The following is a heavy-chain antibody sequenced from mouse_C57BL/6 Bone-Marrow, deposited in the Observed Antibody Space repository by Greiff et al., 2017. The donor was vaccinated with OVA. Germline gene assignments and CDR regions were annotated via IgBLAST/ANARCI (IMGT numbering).Heavy chain of an antibody. CDR1: GFTFSDYY. J-gene: IGHJ2*01. CDR3: ARDNYGSSLDY. Sequence: EVQVVESEGGLVQPGSSMKLSCTASGFTFSDYYMAWVRQVPEKGLEWVANINYDGSSTYYLDSLKSRFIISRDNAKNILYLQMSSLKSEDTATYYCARDNYGSSLDYWGQGTTLTVSS. V-gene: IGHV5-16*01. CDR2: INYDGSST. D-gene: IGHD1-1*01.